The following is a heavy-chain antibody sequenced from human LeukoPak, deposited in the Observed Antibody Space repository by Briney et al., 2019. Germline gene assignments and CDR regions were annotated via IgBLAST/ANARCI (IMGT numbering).Heavy chain of an antibody. D-gene: IGHD3-10*01. CDR1: GFTSISYG. CDR2: IWYDGSNK. Sequence: GGSLRLSCAASGFTSISYGFNGVGQAPAKGWKGWAVIWYDGSNKYYADSVKGRFTISRDNSKNTLYLQMNSLRAEDTAVYYCARDSYYGSGSSKYWGQGTLVTVSS. CDR3: ARDSYYGSGSSKY. J-gene: IGHJ4*02. V-gene: IGHV3-33*01.